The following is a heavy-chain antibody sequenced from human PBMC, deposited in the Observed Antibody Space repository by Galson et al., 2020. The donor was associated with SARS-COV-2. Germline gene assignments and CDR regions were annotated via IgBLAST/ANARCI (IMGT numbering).Heavy chain of an antibody. Sequence: SETLSLTCTVSGGSISTNYWTWIRQPPGKGLEWIGYIYFSGSTNYNPSLKSRVTISVDMSKNQFSLKLSSVTAADTATYYCARLPWIELWLRGWYFDLWGRGTLVTVSS. J-gene: IGHJ2*01. D-gene: IGHD5-18*01. CDR1: GGSISTNY. V-gene: IGHV4-59*01. CDR3: ARLPWIELWLRGWYFDL. CDR2: IYFSGST.